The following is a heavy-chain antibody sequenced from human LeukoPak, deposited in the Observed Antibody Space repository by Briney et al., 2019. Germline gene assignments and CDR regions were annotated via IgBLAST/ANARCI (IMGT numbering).Heavy chain of an antibody. CDR3: AKSHPPTVTTEEGEYLQH. D-gene: IGHD4-17*01. Sequence: PGRSLRLSCAASGFTFSSFGMHWVRQAPGQGLEWVAVISFDGSNQYYADSVKGRFTIYRDNLKNTVYLQMNSLRAEETAVYYCAKSHPPTVTTEEGEYLQHWGQGTLVTVSS. CDR2: ISFDGSNQ. J-gene: IGHJ1*01. CDR1: GFTFSSFG. V-gene: IGHV3-30*18.